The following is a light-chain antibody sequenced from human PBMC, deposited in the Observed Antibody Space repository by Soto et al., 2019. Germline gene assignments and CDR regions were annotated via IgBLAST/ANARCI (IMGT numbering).Light chain of an antibody. CDR3: SSYTNSSPYV. V-gene: IGLV2-14*01. Sequence: QSVLTQPASVSGSPGQSITISCTGTSSDVGGYDYVSWYQQHPGKAPKLMIYDVSNRPSGVSNRFSGSKPGNTASLTISGLQAEDEADYYCSSYTNSSPYVFGTGTKV. CDR2: DVS. CDR1: SSDVGGYDY. J-gene: IGLJ1*01.